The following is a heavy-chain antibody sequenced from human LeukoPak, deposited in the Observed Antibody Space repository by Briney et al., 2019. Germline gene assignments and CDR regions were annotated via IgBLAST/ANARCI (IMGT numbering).Heavy chain of an antibody. CDR1: GGTFSSYA. J-gene: IGHJ6*04. CDR3: ARDKEIQLWLLDYYYGMDV. CDR2: IIPIFGTA. Sequence: GSSVKVSCKASGGTFSSYAISWVRQAPGQGLEWMGGIIPIFGTANYAQKFQGRVTITADESTSTAYMELRSLRSDDTAVYYCARDKEIQLWLLDYYYGMDVWGKGTTVTVSS. V-gene: IGHV1-69*01. D-gene: IGHD5-18*01.